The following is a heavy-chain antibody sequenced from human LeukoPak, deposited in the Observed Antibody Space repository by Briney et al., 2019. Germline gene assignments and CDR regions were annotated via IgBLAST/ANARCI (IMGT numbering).Heavy chain of an antibody. V-gene: IGHV3-23*01. Sequence: GSLRLSCAASGFTFSTYAMSWVRQAPGKGLEWVSLISGSGGSTYNADSVKGRFTISRDNSKNTLYLQMKSLRADDTAVYYCAKDPYRASSGLVDYWGQGTLVTVSS. J-gene: IGHJ4*02. CDR2: ISGSGGST. CDR3: AKDPYRASSGLVDY. D-gene: IGHD5-12*01. CDR1: GFTFSTYA.